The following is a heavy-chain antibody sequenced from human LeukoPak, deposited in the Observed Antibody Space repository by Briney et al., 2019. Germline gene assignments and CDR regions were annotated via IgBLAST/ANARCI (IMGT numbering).Heavy chain of an antibody. Sequence: SETLSLTCSVSGGSISGYYWSWMRQPPGKGLEWIGYIYYTGSTNYNPSLKSRVTISVDTSMNQFSLKLSSVTAADTAVYYCARISSSAPYFDYWGQGTLVTVSS. CDR2: IYYTGST. D-gene: IGHD6-6*01. J-gene: IGHJ4*02. V-gene: IGHV4-59*08. CDR3: ARISSSAPYFDY. CDR1: GGSISGYY.